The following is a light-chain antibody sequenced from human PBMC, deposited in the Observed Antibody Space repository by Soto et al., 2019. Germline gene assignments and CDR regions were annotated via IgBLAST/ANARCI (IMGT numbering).Light chain of an antibody. V-gene: IGKV1-5*01. J-gene: IGKJ1*01. CDR3: QQYHSFWT. Sequence: DYQVTQSPSTLSASLGDRVTVTCRASQNIRSRLAWFQQKPGKAPKLLIYDASSLESGVPQRFSGSGSGTEFTLTISSLQPDDYATYYCQQYHSFWTFGQGTKVDIK. CDR2: DAS. CDR1: QNIRSR.